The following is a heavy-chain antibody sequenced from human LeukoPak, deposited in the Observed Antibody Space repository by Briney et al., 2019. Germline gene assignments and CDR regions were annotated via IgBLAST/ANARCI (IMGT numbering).Heavy chain of an antibody. Sequence: KPSEPLSLTCAVYSGSFSGYYWSSIRQPPGKGLEWIREINQSGSTNYNPSRKSQVTISVETSKNQFSLKLSSVTAADTAVYYCARGFISRSPTYQHWGQGTLVTVSS. CDR3: ARGFISRSPTYQH. J-gene: IGHJ1*01. D-gene: IGHD2/OR15-2a*01. V-gene: IGHV4-34*01. CDR2: INQSGST. CDR1: SGSFSGYY.